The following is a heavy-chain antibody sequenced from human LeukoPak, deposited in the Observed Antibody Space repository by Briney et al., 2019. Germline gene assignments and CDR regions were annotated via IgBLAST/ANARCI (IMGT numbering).Heavy chain of an antibody. CDR1: GGSIGTNY. J-gene: IGHJ3*02. V-gene: IGHV4-59*01. Sequence: SETLSLTCTVSGGSIGTNYWNWIPQPPGQGLEWLGYIYYTGSTSYNPSLKSRVTMSVDTSKNLFSLKLTSVTAADTAVYYCASSRGVVTAYDIWGQGTMVTVSS. D-gene: IGHD2-21*02. CDR3: ASSRGVVTAYDI. CDR2: IYYTGST.